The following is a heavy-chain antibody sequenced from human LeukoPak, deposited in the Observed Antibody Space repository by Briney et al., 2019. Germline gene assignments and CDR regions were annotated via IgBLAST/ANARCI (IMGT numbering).Heavy chain of an antibody. CDR1: GFTFSSYS. J-gene: IGHJ4*02. D-gene: IGHD5-18*01. CDR2: ISSSSSYI. CDR3: ARDSPRGGYSYVLRNPLDY. V-gene: IGHV3-21*01. Sequence: KPGGSLRLSCAASGFTFSSYSMNWVRQAPGKGLEWVSPISSSSSYIYYADSVKGRFTISRDNAKNSLYLQMNSLRAEDTAVYYCARDSPRGGYSYVLRNPLDYWGQGTLVTVSS.